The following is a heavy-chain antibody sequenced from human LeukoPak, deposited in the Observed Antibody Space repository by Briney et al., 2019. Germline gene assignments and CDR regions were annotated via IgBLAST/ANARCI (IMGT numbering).Heavy chain of an antibody. CDR3: TRFRHVAVAGTPHFDY. J-gene: IGHJ4*02. CDR1: GYTFTDYH. V-gene: IGHV1-2*02. CDR2: INPNSGGT. Sequence: ASVTVSCKASGYTFTDYHIHWVRQAPGQGLEWMGWINPNSGGTNYAEKFHGRLTTTRDTSISTAFMELSGLRSDDTAVYYCTRFRHVAVAGTPHFDYWGQGALVTVSS. D-gene: IGHD6-19*01.